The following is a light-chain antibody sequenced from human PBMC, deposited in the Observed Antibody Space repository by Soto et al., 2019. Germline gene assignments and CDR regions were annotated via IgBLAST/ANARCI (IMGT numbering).Light chain of an antibody. J-gene: IGLJ1*01. Sequence: QSALTQPASVSGSPGQSITISCTGTSSDVGGYNYVSWYQQHPGKAPKLMIYEVSNRPSGVSNRFSGSKSGNTASLTISGLQAEDEDDYYCSSYTSSSNLYVFGTGTKVTVL. CDR2: EVS. CDR1: SSDVGGYNY. CDR3: SSYTSSSNLYV. V-gene: IGLV2-14*01.